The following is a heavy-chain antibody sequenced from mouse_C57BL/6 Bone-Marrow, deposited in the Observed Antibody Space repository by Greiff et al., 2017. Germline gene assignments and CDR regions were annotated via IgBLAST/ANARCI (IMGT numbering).Heavy chain of an antibody. CDR1: GYTFTRYW. V-gene: IGHV1-52*01. CDR3: AREGYGNYGWYFDV. Sequence: QVQLQQPGAELVRPGSSVKLSCKASGYTFTRYWMHWVKQRPIQGLEWIGNIDPSDSETHYNQKFKDKATLTVAKSSSTAYMQRSSLTSEDSAVYYCAREGYGNYGWYFDVWGTGTTVTVSS. CDR2: IDPSDSET. J-gene: IGHJ1*03. D-gene: IGHD2-1*01.